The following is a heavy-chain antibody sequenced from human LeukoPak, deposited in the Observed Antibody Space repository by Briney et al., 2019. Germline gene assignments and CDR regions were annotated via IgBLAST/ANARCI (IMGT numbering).Heavy chain of an antibody. CDR3: ARHPELLAFDI. D-gene: IGHD1-14*01. J-gene: IGHJ3*02. Sequence: WASVKVSCKASGYTFTTYGITWVRQAPGQGLEWMGWISAYNSNTNYAQKLQGRVTMTTDTSTSTAYMELRSLRSDDTAVYYCARHPELLAFDIWGQGTMVTVSS. V-gene: IGHV1-18*01. CDR1: GYTFTTYG. CDR2: ISAYNSNT.